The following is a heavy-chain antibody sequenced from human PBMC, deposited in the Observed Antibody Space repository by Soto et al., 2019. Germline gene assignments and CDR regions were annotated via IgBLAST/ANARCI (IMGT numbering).Heavy chain of an antibody. D-gene: IGHD2-8*02. J-gene: IGHJ5*02. CDR3: GQTGGVEGQHVDP. CDR1: GFTLSNNA. V-gene: IGHV3-23*01. CDR2: ISGSGGRL. Sequence: EVQLLESGAGLIQPGGSLRLSCAASGFTLSNNAMIWVRQAPGQGLEWVSTISGSGGRLYYADSVKGRFTISRDNSTKTQYLQMSNLGAEAKAVDYCGQTGGVEGQHVDPWGQGTLVTVSS.